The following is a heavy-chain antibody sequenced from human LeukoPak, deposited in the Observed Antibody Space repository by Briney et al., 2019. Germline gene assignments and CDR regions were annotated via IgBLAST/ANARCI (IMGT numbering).Heavy chain of an antibody. CDR3: AKGSVAGIRNYIDL. J-gene: IGHJ4*02. CDR2: ISYDGSNK. V-gene: IGHV3-30*18. Sequence: PGGSLRLSCAASGFTLNIYGMHWVRQAPGKGLEWVAVISYDGSNKYYADSVKGRFIISRDNSKNTLYLQMDALRAGDTAVYYCAKGSVAGIRNYIDLWGQGTLVAVSS. D-gene: IGHD6-19*01. CDR1: GFTLNIYG.